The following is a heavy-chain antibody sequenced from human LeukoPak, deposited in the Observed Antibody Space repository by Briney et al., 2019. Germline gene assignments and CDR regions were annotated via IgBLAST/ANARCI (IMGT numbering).Heavy chain of an antibody. CDR3: TTGRRYQLYDY. CDR1: VDTLTEVS. J-gene: IGHJ4*02. CDR2: FAPEDGKT. Sequence: ASARVSCKLFVDTLTEVSMQGGRQTPGERLESMGGFAPEDGKTNYAQQVQGRLTMTEDTSTDTAYMELSRLTSEDTAVYYCTTGRRYQLYDYWGQGTLVTVSS. D-gene: IGHD1-1*01. V-gene: IGHV1-24*01.